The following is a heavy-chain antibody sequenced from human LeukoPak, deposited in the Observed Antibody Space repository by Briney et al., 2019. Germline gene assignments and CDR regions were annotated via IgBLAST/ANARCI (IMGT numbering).Heavy chain of an antibody. J-gene: IGHJ5*02. CDR2: INPNSGGT. CDR1: GYTFTAYY. D-gene: IGHD2-15*01. CDR3: ARPTQGAYRSGGSCYSVGWFDP. V-gene: IGHV1-2*02. Sequence: ASVKVSCKASGYTFTAYYMHWVRQAPGQGLEWMGWINPNSGGTNYAQKFQGRVTMTRDTSISTAYMELSSLRSDDTAVYYCARPTQGAYRSGGSCYSVGWFDPWGQGSLVTVSS.